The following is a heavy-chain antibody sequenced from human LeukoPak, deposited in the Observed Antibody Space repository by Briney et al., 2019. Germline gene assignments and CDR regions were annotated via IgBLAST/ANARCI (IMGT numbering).Heavy chain of an antibody. CDR3: ARHHYYSGWYNWFDP. CDR1: GGSISSSSYY. Sequence: SETLSLTCTVSGGSISSSSYYWGWIRQPPVKGLERIGSIYYSGSTYYNPSLKSRVTISVDTSKNQFSLRLSSVTAADTAVYYCARHHYYSGWYNWFDPWGQGTLVTVSS. D-gene: IGHD6-19*01. CDR2: IYYSGST. V-gene: IGHV4-39*01. J-gene: IGHJ5*02.